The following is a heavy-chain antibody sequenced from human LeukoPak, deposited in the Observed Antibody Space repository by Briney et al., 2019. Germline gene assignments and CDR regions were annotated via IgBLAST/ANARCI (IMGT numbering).Heavy chain of an antibody. CDR2: IYYSGST. D-gene: IGHD3-22*01. V-gene: IGHV4-31*03. CDR3: ARGYYDSSGYYYIRGDYFDY. Sequence: SQTLSLTCTVSGGSISSGGYYWSWIRQHPGKGLEWIGYIYYSGSTYYNPSLKSRVTISVDTSKNQFSLKLSSVIAADTAVYYCARGYYDSSGYYYIRGDYFDYWGQGTLVTVSS. CDR1: GGSISSGGYY. J-gene: IGHJ4*02.